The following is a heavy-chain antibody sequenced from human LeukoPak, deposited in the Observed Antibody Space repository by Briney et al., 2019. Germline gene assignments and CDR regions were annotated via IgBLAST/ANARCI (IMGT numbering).Heavy chain of an antibody. V-gene: IGHV3-74*03. CDR1: GFTFSRYW. J-gene: IGHJ4*02. Sequence: PGGSLRLSCVASGFTFSRYWMHWVRQAPGKGLVWVSRINSDGGSITYADSVKGRFTISRGNAKNTLYLQMTSLRVEDTAVYYCGRGSGVADYWGQGALVTVSS. CDR3: GRGSGVADY. CDR2: INSDGGSI. D-gene: IGHD7-27*01.